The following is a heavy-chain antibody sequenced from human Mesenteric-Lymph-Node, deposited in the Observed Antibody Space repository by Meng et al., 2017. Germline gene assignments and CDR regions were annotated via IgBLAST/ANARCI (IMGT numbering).Heavy chain of an antibody. CDR2: ISSSGSTI. Sequence: QVQLVGAGGGLVKPGGSLRLSCAASGFTFSDYYMSWIRQAPGKGLEWVSYISSSGSTIYYADSVRGRFTISRDNAKNSLFLQMNSLRADDSGVYYCVIRDRGSGNRGYWGQGTLVTVSS. D-gene: IGHD3-10*01. CDR3: VIRDRGSGNRGY. V-gene: IGHV3-11*04. J-gene: IGHJ4*02. CDR1: GFTFSDYY.